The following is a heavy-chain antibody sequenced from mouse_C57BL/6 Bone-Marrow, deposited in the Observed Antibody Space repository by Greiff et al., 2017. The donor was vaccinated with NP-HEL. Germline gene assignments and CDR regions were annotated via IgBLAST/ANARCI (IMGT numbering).Heavy chain of an antibody. CDR2: IHPSSGST. V-gene: IGHV1-64*01. CDR1: GYTFTSYW. CDR3: ARRGRPARYFEV. Sequence: QVQLQQPGAELVKPGASVKLSCKASGYTFTSYWMHWVKQRPGQGLEWIGMIHPSSGSTNYNEKFKSKATLTVDKSSSTAYMQLSSLTSEDSAVYYCARRGRPARYFEVWGTGTTVTVSS. J-gene: IGHJ1*03.